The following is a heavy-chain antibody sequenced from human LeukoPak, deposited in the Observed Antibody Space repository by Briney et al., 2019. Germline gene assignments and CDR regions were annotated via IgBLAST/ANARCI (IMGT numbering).Heavy chain of an antibody. CDR1: GFTFSSYA. CDR3: ARDSMTTVTTYTFGDY. Sequence: GGSLRLSCAASGFTFSSYAMHWVRQAPGKGLEYVSSISTNGGNTYYANSVKGRFTISRDNSKNMLYLQMGSLRAEDMALYYCARDSMTTVTTYTFGDYWGQGTLVTVSS. J-gene: IGHJ4*02. V-gene: IGHV3-64*01. CDR2: ISTNGGNT. D-gene: IGHD4-17*01.